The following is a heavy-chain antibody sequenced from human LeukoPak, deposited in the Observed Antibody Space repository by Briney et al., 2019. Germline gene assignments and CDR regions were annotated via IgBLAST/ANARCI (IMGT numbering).Heavy chain of an antibody. V-gene: IGHV3-53*01. CDR3: AREYSSSSHYYYYYMDV. Sequence: GGSLRLSCAASGFTVSRNYMSWVRQAPGKELEWVSVIYSGGSTYYADSVKGRFTISRDNSKNTLYLQMNSLRAEDTAVYYCAREYSSSSHYYYYYMDVWGKGTTVTVSS. CDR2: IYSGGST. CDR1: GFTVSRNY. J-gene: IGHJ6*03. D-gene: IGHD6-6*01.